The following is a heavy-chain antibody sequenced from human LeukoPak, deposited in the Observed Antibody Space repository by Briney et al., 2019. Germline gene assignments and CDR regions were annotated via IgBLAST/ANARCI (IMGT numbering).Heavy chain of an antibody. Sequence: GGSLRLSCAASGFSFTNAWMSWVRQAPGKGLEWVGRIKSKTDGGTIDYAAPVKGRFTISRDDSKNTLYLQMNSLKTEDTAVYYCTQYTYGFFQYWGQGTLVTVSS. CDR2: IKSKTDGGTI. CDR3: TQYTYGFFQY. CDR1: GFSFTNAW. D-gene: IGHD5-18*01. V-gene: IGHV3-15*01. J-gene: IGHJ4*02.